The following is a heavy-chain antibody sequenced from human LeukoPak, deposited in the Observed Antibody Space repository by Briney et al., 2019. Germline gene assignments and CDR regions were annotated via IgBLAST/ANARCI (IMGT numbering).Heavy chain of an antibody. V-gene: IGHV3-74*01. CDR2: INSDGSST. D-gene: IGHD3-9*01. CDR3: GRELDWLPTLDY. J-gene: IGHJ4*02. Sequence: GALRLSCAASGFTFSNYWMHWVRQAPAKGLVWVSRINSDGSSTRYADSVKGRFTISRDNAKNTLYLQMNSLRAEDTAVYYCGRELDWLPTLDYWGQGTLVTVSS. CDR1: GFTFSNYW.